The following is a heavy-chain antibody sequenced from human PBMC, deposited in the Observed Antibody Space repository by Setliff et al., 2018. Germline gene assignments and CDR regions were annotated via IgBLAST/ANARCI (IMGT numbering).Heavy chain of an antibody. Sequence: PGGSLRLSCAASGFTFRSYSMNWVRQAPGKGLEWVSYISSSSSTIYYADSVKGRFTISRDNAKNSLYLQMNSLSAEDTAVYYCARGKDYGMDVWGQGTTVTVSS. CDR2: ISSSSSTI. J-gene: IGHJ6*02. D-gene: IGHD2-15*01. CDR1: GFTFRSYS. V-gene: IGHV3-48*04. CDR3: ARGKDYGMDV.